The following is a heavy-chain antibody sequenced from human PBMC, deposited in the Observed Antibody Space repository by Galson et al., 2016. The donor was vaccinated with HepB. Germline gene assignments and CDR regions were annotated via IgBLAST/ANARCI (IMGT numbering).Heavy chain of an antibody. CDR3: ARRTSSWYYFDY. CDR2: VYYSGTA. CDR1: SGSISSSRYY. V-gene: IGHV4-39*01. J-gene: IGHJ4*02. Sequence: SETLSLTCTVSSGSISSSRYYWGRIRQPPGKGLEWIGSVYYSGTAYYDPSLKSRVSISVDTSKNQFSLKLGSVTAADTAVYYCARRTSSWYYFDYWGQGTLVTVSS. D-gene: IGHD2-2*01.